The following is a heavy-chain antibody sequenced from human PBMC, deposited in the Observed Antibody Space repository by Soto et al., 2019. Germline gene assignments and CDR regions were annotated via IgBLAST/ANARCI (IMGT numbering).Heavy chain of an antibody. J-gene: IGHJ4*02. V-gene: IGHV4-34*01. CDR2: SNHVGHT. Sequence: QVQLQQWGAGLLKPSETLSLTCAVYGGSFSGYYWSWIRQPPGKGLEWIGESNHVGHTNYNPSLKSRVTMSVDPSKNQFSLRLTSVTAADTAVYYCARVLIAGVTTDWGQGTLVIVSS. CDR3: ARVLIAGVTTD. D-gene: IGHD5-18*01. CDR1: GGSFSGYY.